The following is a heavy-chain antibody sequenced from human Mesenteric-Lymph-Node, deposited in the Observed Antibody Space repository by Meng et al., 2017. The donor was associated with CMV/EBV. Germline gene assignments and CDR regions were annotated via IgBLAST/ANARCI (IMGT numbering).Heavy chain of an antibody. CDR1: GFTFSSYS. V-gene: IGHV3-21*01. J-gene: IGHJ6*02. D-gene: IGHD2/OR15-2a*01. CDR3: ARGLGLLYYNGMDV. CDR2: ISSSSSYI. Sequence: GESLKISCAASGFTFSSYSMNWVRQAPGKGLEWVSSISSSSSYIYYADSVKGRFTISRDNAKNSLNLQMNGLRAEDTAVYYCARGLGLLYYNGMDVWGQGTTVTVSS.